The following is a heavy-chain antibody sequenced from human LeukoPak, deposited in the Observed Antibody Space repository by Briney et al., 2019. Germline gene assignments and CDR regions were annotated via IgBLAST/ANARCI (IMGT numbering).Heavy chain of an antibody. V-gene: IGHV3-23*01. CDR1: GFTFSSYA. Sequence: GGSLRLSCAASGFTFSSYAMSWVRQAPGKGLEWVSAISSSGGSTYYADSVKGRFTISRDNSKNTLHLQMNSLRAEDTAVYYCARRGLRGFDYWGQGTLVTVSS. J-gene: IGHJ4*02. CDR3: ARRGLRGFDY. D-gene: IGHD3-10*01. CDR2: ISSSGGST.